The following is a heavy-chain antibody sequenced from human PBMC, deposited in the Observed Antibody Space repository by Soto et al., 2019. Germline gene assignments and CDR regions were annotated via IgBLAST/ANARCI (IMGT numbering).Heavy chain of an antibody. J-gene: IGHJ3*02. D-gene: IGHD4-17*01. CDR1: GGSISSGCYY. CDR3: ARMTTVTTGGAFDI. CDR2: IYYSGST. V-gene: IGHV4-31*03. Sequence: SETLSLTCTVSGGSISSGCYYWSWIRQHPGKGLEWIGYIYYSGSTYYNPSLKSRVTISVDTSKNQFSLKLSSVTAADTAVYYCARMTTVTTGGAFDIWGQGTMVTISS.